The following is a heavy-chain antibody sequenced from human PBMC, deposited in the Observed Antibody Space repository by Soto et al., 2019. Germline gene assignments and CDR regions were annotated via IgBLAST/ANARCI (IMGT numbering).Heavy chain of an antibody. CDR3: ARERGASSPFDY. Sequence: QVQLVQSGAEVKKPGASVKVSCKASGYTFTSYDINWVRQATGQGLEWMGWMNPNSGNTGYAQKFQGRVTMARNTSIRTAYMELSSMRSGDTAGYYCARERGASSPFDYWGQGTLVTVSS. D-gene: IGHD6-19*01. CDR2: MNPNSGNT. J-gene: IGHJ4*02. CDR1: GYTFTSYD. V-gene: IGHV1-8*01.